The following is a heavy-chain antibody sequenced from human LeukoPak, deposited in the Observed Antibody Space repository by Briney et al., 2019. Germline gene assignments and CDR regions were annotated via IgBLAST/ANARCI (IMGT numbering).Heavy chain of an antibody. CDR1: GGSFSGCY. D-gene: IGHD1-26*01. CDR3: ARGRAGATGY. Sequence: SETLSLTCAVYGGSFSGCYWNWIRQPPGKGLEWIGEINHSGSTNYNPSLKSRVTISVDTSKNQFSLKLSSVTAADTAVYYCARGRAGATGYWGQGTLVTVSS. CDR2: INHSGST. J-gene: IGHJ4*02. V-gene: IGHV4-34*01.